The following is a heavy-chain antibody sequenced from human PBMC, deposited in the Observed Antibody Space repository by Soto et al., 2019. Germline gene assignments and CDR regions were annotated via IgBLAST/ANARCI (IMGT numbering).Heavy chain of an antibody. CDR1: GFTFSSYG. V-gene: IGHV3-30*18. CDR3: EKDPDVAHYYYGMDV. Sequence: QVPLVESGGGVVQPGGSLRLSCAASGFTFSSYGMHWVRQAPGKGLDRVGVISHDGSNKYYADSVKGRFTISRDHSNNLLNLQMNSLRAEDTDVYYCEKDPDVAHYYYGMDVWGQGTTVTVSS. CDR2: ISHDGSNK. D-gene: IGHD5-12*01. J-gene: IGHJ6*02.